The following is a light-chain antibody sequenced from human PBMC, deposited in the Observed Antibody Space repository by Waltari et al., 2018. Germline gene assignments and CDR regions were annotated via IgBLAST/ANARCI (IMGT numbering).Light chain of an antibody. Sequence: DIQMTHSPSSVSASVGDRVTITCRASQGISRWLVWYQQKPGKAPKVLIYAASTLQTGVPSRFSGSGSGTDFTLTIDGLQPEDFASYYCQQADSFPFTFGPGTKVDMK. J-gene: IGKJ3*01. CDR3: QQADSFPFT. V-gene: IGKV1-12*02. CDR1: QGISRW. CDR2: AAS.